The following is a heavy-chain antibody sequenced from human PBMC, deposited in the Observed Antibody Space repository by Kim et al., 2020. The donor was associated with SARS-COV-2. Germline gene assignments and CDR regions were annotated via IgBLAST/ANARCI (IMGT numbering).Heavy chain of an antibody. J-gene: IGHJ3*02. D-gene: IGHD7-27*01. CDR2: INHRGST. CDR1: GGSFSSYY. Sequence: SETPSLTCAAYGGSFSSYYWTWIRQPPGKGLEWIGEINHRGSTNYNPSLKSRVTISVDRSKNQFSLKLSSVTAADTAMYYCARELSTGDDAYDMWGQGT. V-gene: IGHV4-34*01. CDR3: ARELSTGDDAYDM.